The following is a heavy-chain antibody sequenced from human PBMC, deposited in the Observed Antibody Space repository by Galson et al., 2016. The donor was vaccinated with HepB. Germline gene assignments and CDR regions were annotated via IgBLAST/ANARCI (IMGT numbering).Heavy chain of an antibody. D-gene: IGHD5-18*01. V-gene: IGHV5-51*01. CDR2: IYPGDFDT. CDR1: GYTFTSHW. CDR3: ARLDHRGYKYAYLDY. Sequence: QSGAEVKKPGESLKISCKGSGYTFTSHWIGWVRQMPGKGLEVMGFIYPGDFDTRYSPSFQGQVTISADKSTTNVYLQWSSLKASDTAIYYCARLDHRGYKYAYLDYWGQGPWSPSPQ. J-gene: IGHJ4*02.